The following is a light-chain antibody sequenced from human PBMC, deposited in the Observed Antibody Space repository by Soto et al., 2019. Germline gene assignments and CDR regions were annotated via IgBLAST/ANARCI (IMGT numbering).Light chain of an antibody. CDR1: SSGVGGYSY. CDR2: NFS. V-gene: IGLV2-14*01. J-gene: IGLJ1*01. Sequence: LTQPPSVSWSPGQSITISCTGTSSGVGGYSYVSGYQQYPGNVPNLLIYNFSNRPSSVSNRFSCSKSGNTASLTISGLEAEGEAEYFCTSFPSDSRYVFGSGTKVTVL. CDR3: TSFPSDSRYV.